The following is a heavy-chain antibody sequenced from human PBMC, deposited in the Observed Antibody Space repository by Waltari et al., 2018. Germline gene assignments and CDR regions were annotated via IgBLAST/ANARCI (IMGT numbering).Heavy chain of an antibody. CDR3: VRDMASLIVYGKMPHGFEV. Sequence: QARVVESGGGVVQPGTSLKLSCKVSGFSFNSYGMHWVRQKPGERLEWEATMYYEGRNKVHAESVKGRFTMSRERSRDTLYLEMNNLRAADTAVYFCVRDMASLIVYGKMPHGFEVWGPGTRVTVTS. CDR1: GFSFNSYG. CDR2: MYYEGRNK. V-gene: IGHV3-30*19. D-gene: IGHD2-21*01. J-gene: IGHJ3*01.